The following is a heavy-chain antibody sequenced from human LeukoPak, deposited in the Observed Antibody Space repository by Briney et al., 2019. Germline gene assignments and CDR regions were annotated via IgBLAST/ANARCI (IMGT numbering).Heavy chain of an antibody. CDR3: ARDPYGFDY. D-gene: IGHD3-10*01. J-gene: IGHJ4*02. CDR2: ISSGSSTI. V-gene: IGHV3-48*01. Sequence: LEWVSYISSGSSTIYYADSVKGRFTISRDNAKNSLYLQMNSLRAEDTALYYCARDPYGFDYWGQGTLVTVSS.